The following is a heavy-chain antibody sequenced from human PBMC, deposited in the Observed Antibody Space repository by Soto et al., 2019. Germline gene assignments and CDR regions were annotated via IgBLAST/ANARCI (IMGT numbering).Heavy chain of an antibody. CDR1: GGSISSYY. V-gene: IGHV4-59*01. CDR2: IYYSGST. CDR3: ARFGEASSLWYFDL. J-gene: IGHJ2*01. D-gene: IGHD3-16*01. Sequence: SETLSLTCTVSGGSISSYYWSWIRQPPGKGLEWIGYIYYSGSTNYNPSLKSRVTISVDTSKNQFSLKLSSVTAADTAVYYCARFGEASSLWYFDLWGHGTLVTVSS.